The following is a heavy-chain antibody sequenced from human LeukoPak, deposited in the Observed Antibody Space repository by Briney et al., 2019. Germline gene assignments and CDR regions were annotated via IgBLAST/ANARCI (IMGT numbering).Heavy chain of an antibody. CDR1: GDSISSGDYY. CDR3: ARDLANYDILTGNFGWFDP. CDR2: IYYSGST. D-gene: IGHD3-9*01. Sequence: SETLSLTCTVSGDSISSGDYYWSWIRQPPGKGLEWIGYIYYSGSTSYNPSLKSRVTISVDTSKNQFSLKLSSVTAADTAVYYCARDLANYDILTGNFGWFDPWGQGTLVTASS. J-gene: IGHJ5*02. V-gene: IGHV4-30-4*01.